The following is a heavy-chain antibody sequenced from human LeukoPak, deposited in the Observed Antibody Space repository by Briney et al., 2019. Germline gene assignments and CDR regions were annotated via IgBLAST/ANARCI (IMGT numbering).Heavy chain of an antibody. CDR2: ISYDGSNK. V-gene: IGHV3-30-3*01. J-gene: IGHJ3*02. CDR3: ARTIEMATIRGAFDI. Sequence: GRSLRLSCAASGFTFSSYAMHWVRQAPGKGLEWVAVISYDGSNKYYADSVKGRFTISRDNSKNTLYLQMNSLRAEDTAVYYCARTIEMATIRGAFDIWGQGTMVTVSS. D-gene: IGHD5-24*01. CDR1: GFTFSSYA.